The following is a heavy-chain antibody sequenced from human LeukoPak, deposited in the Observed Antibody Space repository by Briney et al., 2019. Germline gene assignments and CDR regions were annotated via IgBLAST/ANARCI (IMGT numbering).Heavy chain of an antibody. CDR3: AREVDAWLHH. J-gene: IGHJ5*02. D-gene: IGHD5-12*01. CDR2: INPNTGDT. Sequence: ASVKVSCKASGYTFTGSYMHWVRQAPGQGLEWMGWINPNTGDTNYAQRFQGRVTMTRDTSISTVYMELSSLRSEDTAVYYCAREVDAWLHHWGQGTLVTVSS. V-gene: IGHV1-2*02. CDR1: GYTFTGSY.